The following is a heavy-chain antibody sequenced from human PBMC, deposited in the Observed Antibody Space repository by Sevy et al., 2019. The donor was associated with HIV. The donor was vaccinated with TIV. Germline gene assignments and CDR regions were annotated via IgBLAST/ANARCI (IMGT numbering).Heavy chain of an antibody. D-gene: IGHD6-19*01. V-gene: IGHV3-21*01. CDR2: ISSSSSYI. CDR1: GFTFSSYS. CDR3: ARVVAPVAGAFDI. J-gene: IGHJ3*02. Sequence: GGSLRLSGAASGFTFSSYSMNWVRQAPGKGLEWVSSISSSSSYIYYADSVKGRFTISRDNAKNSLYLQMNSLRAEDTAVYYCARVVAPVAGAFDIWGQGTMVTVSS.